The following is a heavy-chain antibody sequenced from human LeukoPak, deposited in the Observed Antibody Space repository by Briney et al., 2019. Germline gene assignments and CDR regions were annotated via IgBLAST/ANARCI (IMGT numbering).Heavy chain of an antibody. D-gene: IGHD2-2*01. CDR1: GGSISSYY. J-gene: IGHJ6*03. Sequence: SETLSLTCTVSGGSISSYYWSWIRQPPGKGLEWIGYIYYSGSTNYNPSLKSRVTISVDTSKNQFSLKLTSVTAADTAVYYCARVHCSSTSCPNYYYYYMDVWGKGTTVTISS. CDR2: IYYSGST. CDR3: ARVHCSSTSCPNYYYYYMDV. V-gene: IGHV4-59*01.